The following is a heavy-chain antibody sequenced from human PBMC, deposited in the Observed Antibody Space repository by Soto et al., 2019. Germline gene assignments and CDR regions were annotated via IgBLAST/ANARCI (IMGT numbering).Heavy chain of an antibody. CDR2: IKQDGSGK. J-gene: IGHJ5*02. V-gene: IGHV3-7*01. D-gene: IGHD2-2*01. Sequence: PGGSLRLSCAASGFTFSSYWMSWVRQAPGKGLEWVANIKQDGSGKYYVDSVKGRFTISRDNAKNSLYLQMNSLRAEDTAVYYCARDVYCSSTSCYPYNWFDPWGQGTLVTVSS. CDR3: ARDVYCSSTSCYPYNWFDP. CDR1: GFTFSSYW.